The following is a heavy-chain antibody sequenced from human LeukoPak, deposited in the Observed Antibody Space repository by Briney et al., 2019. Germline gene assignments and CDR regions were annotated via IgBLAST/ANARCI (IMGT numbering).Heavy chain of an antibody. V-gene: IGHV3-66*01. CDR3: ARGRKYCSSSSSCYAGDFDY. Sequence: PGGSLRLSCSVSGLTFYTYAMSWVRQAPGKGLEWVSVIYSGDNTYYADSVKGRFTISRDNSKNTLYLQMNSLRAEDTAVYYCARGRKYCSSSSSCYAGDFDYWGQGTLVTVSS. D-gene: IGHD2-2*01. J-gene: IGHJ4*02. CDR2: IYSGDNT. CDR1: GLTFYTYA.